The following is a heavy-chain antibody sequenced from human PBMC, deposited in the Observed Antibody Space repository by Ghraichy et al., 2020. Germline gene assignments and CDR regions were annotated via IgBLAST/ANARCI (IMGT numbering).Heavy chain of an antibody. CDR2: ISSNGGST. D-gene: IGHD5-18*01. Sequence: GESLNISCSASGFTFSSYAMHWVRQAPGKGLEYVSAISSNGGSTYYADSVKGRFTISRDNSKNTLYLQMSSLRAEDTAVYYCVKVGYSYGFDYWGQGTLVTVSS. V-gene: IGHV3-64D*06. CDR1: GFTFSSYA. CDR3: VKVGYSYGFDY. J-gene: IGHJ4*02.